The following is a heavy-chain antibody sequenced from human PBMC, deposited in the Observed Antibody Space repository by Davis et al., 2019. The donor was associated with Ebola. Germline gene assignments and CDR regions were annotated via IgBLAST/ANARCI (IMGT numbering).Heavy chain of an antibody. CDR2: INHSGST. Sequence: GSLRLSCAVYGGSFSGYYWSWIRQPPGKGLEWIGEINHSGSTNYNPSLKSRVTISVDTSKNQFSLKLSSVTTADTAVYYCARGLGMGWFDSWGQGTPVTVSS. V-gene: IGHV4-34*01. J-gene: IGHJ5*01. CDR1: GGSFSGYY. CDR3: ARGLGMGWFDS.